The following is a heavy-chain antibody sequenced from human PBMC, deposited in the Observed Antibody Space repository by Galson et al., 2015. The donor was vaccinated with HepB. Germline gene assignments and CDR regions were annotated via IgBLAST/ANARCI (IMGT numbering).Heavy chain of an antibody. CDR3: ARSESLYSSSWYGSYYFDY. Sequence: TLSLTCTVSGGSISSGDYYWSWIRQPPGKGLEWIGYIYYSGSTYYNPSLKSRVTISVDTSKNQFSLKLSSVTAADTAVYYCARSESLYSSSWYGSYYFDYWGQGTLVTVSS. CDR2: IYYSGST. D-gene: IGHD6-13*01. V-gene: IGHV4-30-4*01. CDR1: GGSISSGDYY. J-gene: IGHJ4*02.